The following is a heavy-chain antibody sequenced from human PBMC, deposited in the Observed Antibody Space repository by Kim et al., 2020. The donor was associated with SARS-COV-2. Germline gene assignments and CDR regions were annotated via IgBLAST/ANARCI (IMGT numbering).Heavy chain of an antibody. CDR3: ARDRAGVVPAPVLGLGPYYDYYAMDV. V-gene: IGHV4-34*01. D-gene: IGHD3-3*01. Sequence: SETLSLTCAVYGGSFSVYNWSWIRQPPGKGLEWIGEINHSGSTSHSPSLKSRLTISVDASKSQFSLRLKSVTAADTAVYYCARDRAGVVPAPVLGLGPYYDYYAMDVWGQGTAVAVSS. J-gene: IGHJ6*02. CDR1: GGSFSVYN. CDR2: INHSGST.